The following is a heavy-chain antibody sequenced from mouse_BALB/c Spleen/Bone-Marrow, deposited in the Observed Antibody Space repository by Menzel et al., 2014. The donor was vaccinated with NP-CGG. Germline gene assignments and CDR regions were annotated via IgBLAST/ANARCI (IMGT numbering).Heavy chain of an antibody. Sequence: EVKLMESGAELVKPGASVKLSCTASGFNIKDTYMHWVKQRPEQGLEWIGRIDPANGNTKYDPKFQGKAPITADTSSNTAFLQLISLTSEDTAVYYCASYVYGYYFVYWGQGTPLTVSS. CDR3: ASYVYGYYFVY. J-gene: IGHJ2*01. D-gene: IGHD2-2*01. V-gene: IGHV14-3*02. CDR2: IDPANGNT. CDR1: GFNIKDTY.